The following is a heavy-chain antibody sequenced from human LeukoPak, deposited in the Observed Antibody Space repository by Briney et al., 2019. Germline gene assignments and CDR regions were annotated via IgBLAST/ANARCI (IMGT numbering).Heavy chain of an antibody. V-gene: IGHV1-2*04. D-gene: IGHD2-2*03. J-gene: IGHJ4*02. CDR1: GYTFTGYY. CDR2: INPNSGGT. Sequence: ASVKVSCKASGYTFTGYYMHWVRQAPGQGLEWMGWINPNSGGTNYAQKFQGWVTMTRDTSISTAYMELSRLRSDDTAVYYYARAGYCSSTSCYDYWGQGTLVTVSS. CDR3: ARAGYCSSTSCYDY.